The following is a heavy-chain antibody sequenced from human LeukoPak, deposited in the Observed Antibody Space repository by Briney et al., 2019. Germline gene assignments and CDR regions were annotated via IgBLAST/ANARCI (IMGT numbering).Heavy chain of an antibody. CDR3: ARWGKDYYGSGLDY. Sequence: SETLSLTCTVSGGSISSYYWSWIRQPAGKGLEWIGRIHTSGSTNYNPSLKSRVTISVDTSKNQFSLKLSSVTAADTAVYYCARWGKDYYGSGLDYWGQGTLVTVSS. CDR2: IHTSGST. D-gene: IGHD3-10*01. V-gene: IGHV4-4*07. J-gene: IGHJ4*02. CDR1: GGSISSYY.